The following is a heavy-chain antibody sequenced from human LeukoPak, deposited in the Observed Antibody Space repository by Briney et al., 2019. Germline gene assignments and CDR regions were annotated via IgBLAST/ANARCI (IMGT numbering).Heavy chain of an antibody. J-gene: IGHJ4*02. D-gene: IGHD4/OR15-4a*01. CDR2: ISSNGGST. CDR3: VKRLSNYFDY. CDR1: GFTFSSYA. Sequence: PGGSLRLSCADSGFTFSSYAMHWVRQAPGQGLEFVSGISSNGGSTYYTDPVKGRLTISRDNSKNTVYLQMSSLRPEDTAVYFCVKRLSNYFDYWGQGTLVTVSS. V-gene: IGHV3-64D*06.